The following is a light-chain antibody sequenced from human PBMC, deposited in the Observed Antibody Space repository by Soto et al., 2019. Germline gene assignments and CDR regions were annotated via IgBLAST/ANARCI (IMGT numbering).Light chain of an antibody. J-gene: IGKJ4*01. V-gene: IGKV1-6*01. Sequence: SVGLRKPNTCRASQAIRNDLVWFQQKPGKAPILLIYAASTLQSGVPPRFSGSGSGTDFTLTISSLQAEDFATYYCLQDYTYPRTFGGGTKVDI. CDR2: AAS. CDR1: QAIRND. CDR3: LQDYTYPRT.